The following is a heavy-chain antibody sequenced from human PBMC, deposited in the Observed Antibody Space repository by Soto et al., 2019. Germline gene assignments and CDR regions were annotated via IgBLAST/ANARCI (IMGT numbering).Heavy chain of an antibody. V-gene: IGHV1-69*12. CDR2: IIPVFGTP. Sequence: QVQLVQSGAEVKKPGSSLKVSCKASGGTFTNYAFSWVRQAPGQGLEWMGGIIPVFGTPDYAQKFQGRVTITADESTRTASMELSSLRSADTAVYYCATHPSVGDCLTTPSTNPFSCSAIAVWGQGTTVTVSS. CDR1: GGTFTNYA. D-gene: IGHD2-15*01. J-gene: IGHJ6*02. CDR3: ATHPSVGDCLTTPSTNPFSCSAIAV.